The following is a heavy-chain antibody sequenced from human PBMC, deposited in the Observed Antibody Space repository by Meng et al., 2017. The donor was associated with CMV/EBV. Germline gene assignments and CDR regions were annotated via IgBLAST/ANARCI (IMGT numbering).Heavy chain of an antibody. Sequence: KVSCKGSGYSFTSYWIGWVRQMPGKGLEWMGIIYPGDAGTRYSPSFQGQVTISADKSISTAYLQRSSLKASDTAMYYCAGLVWPSTRRRYYCYYGMDDWGQGTTVTVSS. D-gene: IGHD2-15*01. CDR1: GYSFTSYW. J-gene: IGHJ6*02. V-gene: IGHV5-51*01. CDR2: IYPGDAGT. CDR3: AGLVWPSTRRRYYCYYGMDD.